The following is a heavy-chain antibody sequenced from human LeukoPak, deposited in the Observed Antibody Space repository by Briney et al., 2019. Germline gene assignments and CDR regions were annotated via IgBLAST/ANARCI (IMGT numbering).Heavy chain of an antibody. V-gene: IGHV1-46*01. CDR3: ARAPCDGVCYAGYYYYYMDV. J-gene: IGHJ6*03. D-gene: IGHD2-8*01. Sequence: ASVMVSCKASGYTFTSYYMHWVRQAPGQGLEWMGIINPSGGSTSYAQKFQGRVTMTRDMSTSTVYMELSSLRSEDTAVYYCARAPCDGVCYAGYYYYYMDVWGKGTTVTVSS. CDR2: INPSGGST. CDR1: GYTFTSYY.